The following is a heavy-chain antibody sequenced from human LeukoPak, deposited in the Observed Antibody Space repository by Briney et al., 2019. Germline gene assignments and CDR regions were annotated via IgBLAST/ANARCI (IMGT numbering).Heavy chain of an antibody. D-gene: IGHD3-22*01. CDR1: GGSISSYY. CDR2: INHSGST. CDR3: ASAANYYDSSGYYFDY. Sequence: PSETLSLTCTVSGGSISSYYWSWIRQPPGKGLEWIGEINHSGSTNYNPSLKSRVTISVDTSKNQFSLKLSSVTAADTAVYYCASAANYYDSSGYYFDYWGQGTLVTVSS. V-gene: IGHV4-34*01. J-gene: IGHJ4*02.